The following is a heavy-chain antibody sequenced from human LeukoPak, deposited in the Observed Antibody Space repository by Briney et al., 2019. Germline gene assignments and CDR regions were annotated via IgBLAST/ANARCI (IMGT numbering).Heavy chain of an antibody. D-gene: IGHD6-19*01. J-gene: IGHJ4*02. CDR1: GYTFTSYA. CDR3: ARSDINIAVAGANDY. V-gene: IGHV1-3*01. Sequence: GASVKVSCKASGYTFTSYAMHWVRQAPGQRLEWMGWINAGNGNTKYSQKFQGRVTITRDTSASTAYMELSSLRSEDTAVYYCARSDINIAVAGANDYWGQGTLVTVSS. CDR2: INAGNGNT.